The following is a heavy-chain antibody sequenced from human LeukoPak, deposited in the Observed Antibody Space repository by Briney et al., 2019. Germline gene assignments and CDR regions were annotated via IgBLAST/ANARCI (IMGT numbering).Heavy chain of an antibody. CDR2: IYYSGST. D-gene: IGHD2-21*02. CDR1: GGSISSYY. V-gene: IGHV4-59*01. J-gene: IGHJ4*02. Sequence: PSETLSLTCTVSGGSISSYYWRWIRQPPGKGLEWIGYIYYSGSTNYNPSLKSRVTISVDTSKNQFSLKLSSVTAADTAVYYCARGGVTWTFDYWGQGTLVTVSS. CDR3: ARGGVTWTFDY.